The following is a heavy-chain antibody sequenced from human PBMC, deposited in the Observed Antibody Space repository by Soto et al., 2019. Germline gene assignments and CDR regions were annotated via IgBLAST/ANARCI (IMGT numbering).Heavy chain of an antibody. Sequence: QVQLVQSGAEVKKPGSSVKVSCKASGGTFSSYTISWVRQAPGQGLEWMGRIIPILGIANYAQKFQGRVTITADKATSTAYMELSSLRSEDTAVYYCARDLLLWFGENPITTEYFQHWGQGTLVTVSS. V-gene: IGHV1-69*08. CDR3: ARDLLLWFGENPITTEYFQH. CDR2: IIPILGIA. J-gene: IGHJ1*01. CDR1: GGTFSSYT. D-gene: IGHD3-10*01.